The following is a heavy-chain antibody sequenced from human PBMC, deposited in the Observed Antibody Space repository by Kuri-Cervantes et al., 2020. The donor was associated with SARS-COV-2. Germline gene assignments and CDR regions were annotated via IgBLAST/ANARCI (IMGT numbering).Heavy chain of an antibody. Sequence: GGSLRLSCAASGFTFSSYSMNWVRQAPGKGLEWVSSISSSSSYIYYADSVKGRFTISRDNAKNSLYLQMNSLRAEDTAVYYCARDYYDSSAYYELGYNWFDPWGQGTLVTVSS. V-gene: IGHV3-21*01. CDR3: ARDYYDSSAYYELGYNWFDP. J-gene: IGHJ5*02. CDR1: GFTFSSYS. CDR2: ISSSSSYI. D-gene: IGHD3-22*01.